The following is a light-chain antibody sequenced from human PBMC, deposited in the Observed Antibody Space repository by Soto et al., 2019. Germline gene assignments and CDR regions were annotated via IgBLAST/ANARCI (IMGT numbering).Light chain of an antibody. V-gene: IGLV1-40*01. CDR1: SSNIGAGYD. Sequence: QSVLTQPPSVSGAPGQRVAISCTGSSSNIGAGYDVHWYQQLRGTAPKLLIYGNSNRPSGVPDRFSGSKSGTSASLAITGLQAEDEAEYYCQSYDSSLSAHYVFGTGTKVTVL. J-gene: IGLJ1*01. CDR3: QSYDSSLSAHYV. CDR2: GNS.